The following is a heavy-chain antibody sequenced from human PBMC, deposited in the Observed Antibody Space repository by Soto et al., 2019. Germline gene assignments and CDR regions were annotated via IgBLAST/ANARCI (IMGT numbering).Heavy chain of an antibody. V-gene: IGHV1-8*01. J-gene: IGHJ6*03. D-gene: IGHD6-6*01. CDR3: ARGSALIHSSSSPNYYYYYYMDV. Sequence: ASVKVSCKASGYTFTDYDIQWVRQATGQGPEWMGWMNPNSGNTGYAQKFQGRVTMTRNTSISTAYMELSSLRSEDTAVYYCARGSALIHSSSSPNYYYYYYMDVWGKGTTVTVSS. CDR1: GYTFTDYD. CDR2: MNPNSGNT.